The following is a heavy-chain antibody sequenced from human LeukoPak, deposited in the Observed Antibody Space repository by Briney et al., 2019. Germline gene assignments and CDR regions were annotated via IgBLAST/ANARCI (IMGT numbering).Heavy chain of an antibody. J-gene: IGHJ6*02. Sequence: GASVKVSCKASGYTFAGYYMHWVRQAPGQGLEWMGWINPNSGGTNYAQKFQGRVTMTRDTSISTAYMELSRLRSDDTAVCYCARDVTTVTVNYYYGMDVWGQGTTVTVSS. D-gene: IGHD4-17*01. CDR2: INPNSGGT. CDR1: GYTFAGYY. V-gene: IGHV1-2*02. CDR3: ARDVTTVTVNYYYGMDV.